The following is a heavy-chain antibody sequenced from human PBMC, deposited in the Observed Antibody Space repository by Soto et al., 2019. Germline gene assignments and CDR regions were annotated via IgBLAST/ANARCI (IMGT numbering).Heavy chain of an antibody. V-gene: IGHV1-18*04. J-gene: IGHJ6*02. D-gene: IGHD1-26*01. Sequence: ASVKVSCKASGYTFNSYGISWVRQAPGQGLEWMGWISAYNGNTNYAQKLQGRVTMTTDTSTSTAYMELRSLRSDDTAVYYCARDGLIVGATTAYYYYGMDVWGQGTTVTVSS. CDR2: ISAYNGNT. CDR3: ARDGLIVGATTAYYYYGMDV. CDR1: GYTFNSYG.